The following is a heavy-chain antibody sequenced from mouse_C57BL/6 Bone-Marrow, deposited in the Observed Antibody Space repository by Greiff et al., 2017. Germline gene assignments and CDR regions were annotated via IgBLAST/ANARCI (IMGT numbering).Heavy chain of an antibody. CDR3: ARVIYYYGSSYVYWYFDV. Sequence: VQLQQSGAELVRPGTSVKVSCKASGYAFTNYLIEWVKQRPGQGLEWIGVINPGSGGTNYNEKFKGKVTLTADKSSSTAYMQLSSLTSEDSAVYFCARVIYYYGSSYVYWYFDVWGTGTTVTVSS. D-gene: IGHD1-1*01. J-gene: IGHJ1*03. V-gene: IGHV1-54*01. CDR2: INPGSGGT. CDR1: GYAFTNYL.